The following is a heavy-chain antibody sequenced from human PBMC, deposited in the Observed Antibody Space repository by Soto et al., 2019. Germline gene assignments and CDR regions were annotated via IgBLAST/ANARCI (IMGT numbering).Heavy chain of an antibody. CDR2: IFSNDEK. J-gene: IGHJ5*02. D-gene: IGHD3-3*01. CDR1: GFSLSNARMG. V-gene: IGHV2-26*01. Sequence: SGPTLVNPTETLTLTCTVSGFSLSNARMGVSWIRQPPGMALEWLAHIFSNDEKSYSTSLKSRLTISKDTSKSQVVLTMTNMDPVDTATYYCARQTYYDFWSGYSNWFDPWGQGTLVTVSS. CDR3: ARQTYYDFWSGYSNWFDP.